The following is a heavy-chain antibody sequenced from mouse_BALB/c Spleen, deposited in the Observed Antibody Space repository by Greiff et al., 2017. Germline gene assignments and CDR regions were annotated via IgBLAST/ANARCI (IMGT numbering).Heavy chain of an antibody. CDR2: ISSGGGST. Sequence: EVKLVESGGGLVKPGGSLKLSCAASGFAFSSYDMSWVRQTPEKRLEWVAYISSGGGSTYYPDTVKGRFTISRDNAKNTLYLQMSSLKSEDTAMYYCARQRGATPFDYWGQGTTLTVSS. V-gene: IGHV5-12-1*01. J-gene: IGHJ2*01. CDR3: ARQRGATPFDY. D-gene: IGHD3-1*01. CDR1: GFAFSSYD.